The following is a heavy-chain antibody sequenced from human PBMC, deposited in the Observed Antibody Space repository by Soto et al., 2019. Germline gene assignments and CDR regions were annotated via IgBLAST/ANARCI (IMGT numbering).Heavy chain of an antibody. CDR2: IIPIFGSA. J-gene: IGHJ3*01. D-gene: IGHD3-22*01. CDR3: ARGPRDHFYCDSSDYARSYGAFDL. V-gene: IGHV1-69*13. Sequence: ASVKVSCKASGGTLSDYAFSWVRQAPGQGLEWMGGIIPIFGSANYAQKLQGRVTITADESTKTAYMELSSLRSEDTAVYYCARGPRDHFYCDSSDYARSYGAFDLWGQGTMVTVSS. CDR1: GGTLSDYA.